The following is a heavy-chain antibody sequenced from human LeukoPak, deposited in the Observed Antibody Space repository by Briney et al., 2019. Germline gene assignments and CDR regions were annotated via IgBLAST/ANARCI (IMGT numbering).Heavy chain of an antibody. Sequence: SETLSLTCTVSGGSISSYYWNWIRQPAGKGLEWIGRIYISGSTNYNPSLKSRVTMSVDTSKNQFSLKLTSVTAADTAVYYCARGPPSTVTHFDYWGRGTLVTVSS. CDR3: ARGPPSTVTHFDY. CDR1: GGSISSYY. CDR2: IYISGST. D-gene: IGHD4-17*01. V-gene: IGHV4-4*07. J-gene: IGHJ4*02.